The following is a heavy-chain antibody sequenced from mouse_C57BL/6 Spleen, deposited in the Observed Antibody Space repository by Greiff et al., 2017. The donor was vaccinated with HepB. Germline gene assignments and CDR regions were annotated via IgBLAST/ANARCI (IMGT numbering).Heavy chain of an antibody. D-gene: IGHD2-4*01. CDR2: IHPNSGST. V-gene: IGHV1-64*01. J-gene: IGHJ4*01. Sequence: QVQLQQPGAELVKPGASVKLSCKASGYTFTSYWMHWVKQRPGQGLEWIGMIHPNSGSTNYNEKFKSKATLTVDKSSSTAYMQLSSLTSEDSAVYYCARHYDYDNYYAMDYWGQGTSVTVSS. CDR1: GYTFTSYW. CDR3: ARHYDYDNYYAMDY.